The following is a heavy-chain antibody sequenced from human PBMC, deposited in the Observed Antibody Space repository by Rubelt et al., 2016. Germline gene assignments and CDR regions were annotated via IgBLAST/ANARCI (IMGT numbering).Heavy chain of an antibody. Sequence: QVQLQQWGAGLLKPSETLSLTCAVYGGSFSGYYWSWIRQPPGKGLEWIGDINHSGSTNYNPSLKSRVTISVDTSKNQFSLTLVSVTAADTAGYYCARARYSSAQIGVIDYWGQGTLFTVSS. J-gene: IGHJ4*02. CDR3: ARARYSSAQIGVIDY. V-gene: IGHV4-34*01. D-gene: IGHD5-18*01. CDR2: INHSGST. CDR1: GGSFSGYY.